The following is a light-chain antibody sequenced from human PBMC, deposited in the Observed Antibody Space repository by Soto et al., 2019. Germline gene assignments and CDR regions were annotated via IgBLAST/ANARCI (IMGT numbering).Light chain of an antibody. V-gene: IGKV3-11*01. CDR1: QSVSSN. Sequence: EIVLTQSPATLSLSPGERATLSCRASQSVSSNLGWDQQKPGRASRLLLSDASNRAAGIPARFSGSGSGTDFTLTISSLEPEDFAVYYCQQRSNWPPWTFGQGTKVDIK. J-gene: IGKJ1*01. CDR3: QQRSNWPPWT. CDR2: DAS.